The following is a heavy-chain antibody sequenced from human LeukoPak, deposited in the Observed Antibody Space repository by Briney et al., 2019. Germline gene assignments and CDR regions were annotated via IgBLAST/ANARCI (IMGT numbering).Heavy chain of an antibody. D-gene: IGHD3-22*01. CDR1: GGSVSSDY. V-gene: IGHV4-59*02. J-gene: IGHJ4*02. CDR2: IYYRGST. CDR3: ARLSGYSSGHYYSDY. Sequence: SETLSLTCTVSGGSVSSDYWSWIRQPPGKGLEWIGYIYYRGSTNCNPSLKSRVTISVDTSKNQFSLKLSSVTAADTAVYYCARLSGYSSGHYYSDYWGQGTLVTVSS.